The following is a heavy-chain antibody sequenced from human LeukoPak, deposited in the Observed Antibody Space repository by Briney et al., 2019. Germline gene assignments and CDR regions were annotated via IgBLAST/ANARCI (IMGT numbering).Heavy chain of an antibody. CDR1: GFTFSSYS. CDR3: ARRFRYSSGWYGDY. CDR2: ISSSSSYI. J-gene: IGHJ4*02. Sequence: KPGGSLRLSCAASGFTFSSYSMNWVRQAPGKGLEWVSSISSSSSYIYYADSVMGRFTISRDNAKNSLYLQMNSLRAEDTAVYYCARRFRYSSGWYGDYWGQGTLVTVSS. D-gene: IGHD6-19*01. V-gene: IGHV3-21*01.